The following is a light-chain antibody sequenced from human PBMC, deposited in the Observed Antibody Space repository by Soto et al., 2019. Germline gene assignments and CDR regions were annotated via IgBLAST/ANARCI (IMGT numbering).Light chain of an antibody. V-gene: IGKV3-15*01. CDR1: QSVSLS. CDR2: GAS. J-gene: IGKJ1*01. CDR3: QQYHIWPSWT. Sequence: EIVLTQSPATLAVSLGDSATLSCRAGQSVSLSLAWYQMRPGQPPRLLIYGASTRATDIPARFRGTGSGTDFTLTISSLQSEDFAVYFFQQYHIWPSWTFGQGTKVDLK.